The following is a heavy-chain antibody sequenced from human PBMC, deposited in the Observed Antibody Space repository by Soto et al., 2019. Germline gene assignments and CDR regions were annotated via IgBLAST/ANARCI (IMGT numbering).Heavy chain of an antibody. Sequence: ASVKVSCKASGYTFTRYTIHWVRQAPGQRLEWMVWINAGNGNTKYSQKFQARVTITRDTSASTTYMELTSLRSEDTAIYYCARVSSTSDAFDVWGQGTLVTVSS. CDR3: ARVSSTSDAFDV. V-gene: IGHV1-3*01. CDR2: INAGNGNT. D-gene: IGHD2-2*01. CDR1: GYTFTRYT. J-gene: IGHJ3*01.